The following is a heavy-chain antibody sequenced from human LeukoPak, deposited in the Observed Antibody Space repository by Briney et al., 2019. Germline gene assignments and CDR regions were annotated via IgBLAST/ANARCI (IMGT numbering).Heavy chain of an antibody. D-gene: IGHD1-7*01. Sequence: SETLSLTCTVSGGSISSYYWSWIRQPPGKRLEWIGYIHYSGSTHYNPSLKSRVTISVDTSKNQFSLTLNSVTAADTAVYYCARDQWELDNYFDPWGQGTLVTVPS. CDR1: GGSISSYY. CDR3: ARDQWELDNYFDP. V-gene: IGHV4-59*12. J-gene: IGHJ5*02. CDR2: IHYSGST.